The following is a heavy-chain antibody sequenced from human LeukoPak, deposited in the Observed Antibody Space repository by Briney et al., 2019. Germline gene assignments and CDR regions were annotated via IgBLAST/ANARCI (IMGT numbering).Heavy chain of an antibody. CDR2: IRSKANSYAT. V-gene: IGHV3-73*01. J-gene: IGHJ6*03. D-gene: IGHD3-22*01. Sequence: GGSLRLSCAASGFTFSGSAMHWVRQASGKGLEWVGRIRSKANSYATAYAASVKGRFTISRDDSKNTAYLQMNSLKTEDTAVYYCTRWSVNYYDSSHMDVWGKGTTVTISS. CDR1: GFTFSGSA. CDR3: TRWSVNYYDSSHMDV.